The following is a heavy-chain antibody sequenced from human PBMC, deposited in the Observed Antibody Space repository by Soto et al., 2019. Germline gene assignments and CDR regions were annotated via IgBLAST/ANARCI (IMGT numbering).Heavy chain of an antibody. D-gene: IGHD2-21*02. Sequence: EVQLLESGGGLVQPGGSLRLSCAASGFTFSSYAMSWVRQDPGKGLEWVSAISGSGGSTYYADSVKGRFTISRNNSKNTLYLQMNSLRAEDTAVYYCAKKSAYCGGDCYSGWFDPWGQGTLVTVSS. CDR2: ISGSGGST. J-gene: IGHJ5*02. CDR1: GFTFSSYA. CDR3: AKKSAYCGGDCYSGWFDP. V-gene: IGHV3-23*01.